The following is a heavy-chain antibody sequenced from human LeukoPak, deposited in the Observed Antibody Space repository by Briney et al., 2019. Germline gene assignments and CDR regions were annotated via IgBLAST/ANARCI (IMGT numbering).Heavy chain of an antibody. V-gene: IGHV1-24*01. D-gene: IGHD5-12*01. CDR1: GYTLTELS. CDR3: ATTPLYSGYDRDDY. J-gene: IGHJ4*02. CDR2: FDPEDGET. Sequence: ASVKVSCKVCGYTLTELSMHWVRQAPGKGLEWMGGFDPEDGETIYAQKFQGRVTMTEDTSTDTAYMELSSLRSEDTAVYYCATTPLYSGYDRDDYWGQGTLVTVSS.